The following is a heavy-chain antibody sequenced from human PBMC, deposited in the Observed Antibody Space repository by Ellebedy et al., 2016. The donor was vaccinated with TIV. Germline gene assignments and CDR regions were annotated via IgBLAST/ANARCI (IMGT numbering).Heavy chain of an antibody. CDR1: GFTFSSYA. V-gene: IGHV3-23*01. CDR2: ISGSGGST. J-gene: IGHJ2*01. Sequence: GESLKISCAASGFTFSSYAMSWVRQAPGKGLEWVSGISGSGGSTYYADSVKGRFTISRDNSKNTLYLQMNSLRAEDTAVYYCAKGYGLGIYWFFDLWGRGTLVTVSS. CDR3: AKGYGLGIYWFFDL. D-gene: IGHD3-10*01.